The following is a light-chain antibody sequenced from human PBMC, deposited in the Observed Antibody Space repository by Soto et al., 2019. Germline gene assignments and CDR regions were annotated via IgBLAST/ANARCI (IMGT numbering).Light chain of an antibody. CDR1: SSNIGAGYD. V-gene: IGLV1-40*01. Sequence: QSVLTQPPSVSGAPGQRVTISCTGSSSNIGAGYDVHWYQQLPGTAPKLLIYANKNRPSGVPDRFSGSKSGTSASLAITGLQAEDEADYYCQSYDSSLSAYYVFGTGTKVTAL. J-gene: IGLJ1*01. CDR2: ANK. CDR3: QSYDSSLSAYYV.